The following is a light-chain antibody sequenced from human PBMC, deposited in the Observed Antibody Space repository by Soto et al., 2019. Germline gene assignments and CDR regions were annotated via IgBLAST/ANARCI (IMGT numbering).Light chain of an antibody. J-gene: IGKJ2*01. CDR1: QSISSY. V-gene: IGKV1-39*01. Sequence: DIQMTQSPSSLSSSVGDRVTITCRASQSISSYLNWYQQKLGKAPKLLIYARSSLQSGVPSRFSGSGSGTDFTLTISSLQPEDFATYYYQQSYSTPWAFGQGTKLEIK. CDR3: QQSYSTPWA. CDR2: ARS.